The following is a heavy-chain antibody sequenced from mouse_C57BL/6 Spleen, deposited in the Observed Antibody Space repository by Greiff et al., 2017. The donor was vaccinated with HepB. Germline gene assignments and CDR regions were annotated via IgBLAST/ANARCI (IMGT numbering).Heavy chain of an antibody. J-gene: IGHJ2*01. CDR1: GFTFSSYA. CDR3: ARDQLRYYFDY. Sequence: EVMLVESGGGLVKPGGSLKLSCAASGFTFSSYAMSWVRQTPEKRLEWVATISDGGSYTYYPDNVKGRFTISRDNAKNNLYLQMSHLKSEDTAMYYCARDQLRYYFDYWGRGTTLTVSS. CDR2: ISDGGSYT. D-gene: IGHD4-1*02. V-gene: IGHV5-4*01.